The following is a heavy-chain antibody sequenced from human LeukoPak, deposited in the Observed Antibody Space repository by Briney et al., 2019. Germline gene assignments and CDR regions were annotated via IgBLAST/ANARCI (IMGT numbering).Heavy chain of an antibody. CDR1: GGFITNYY. V-gene: IGHV4-59*01. Sequence: SETLSRTCTVSGGFITNYYWSWIRQPPGKGLELIGYIYYTGSTNYNPSLRSRVAMSVDASKNQLSLKLNSVTAADTAVYYCARDPLTFYFDYWGQGILVTVSS. CDR2: IYYTGST. D-gene: IGHD3-9*01. CDR3: ARDPLTFYFDY. J-gene: IGHJ4*02.